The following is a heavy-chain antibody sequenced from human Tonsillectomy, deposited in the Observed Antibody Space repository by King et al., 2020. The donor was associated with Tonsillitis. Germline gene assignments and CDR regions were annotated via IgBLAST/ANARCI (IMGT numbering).Heavy chain of an antibody. D-gene: IGHD3-22*01. V-gene: IGHV4-4*02. Sequence: QLQESGPGLVKPSGTLSLTCAVSGGSISSSNWWSWVRQPPGKGLEWIGEIYHSGSTNYNPSLKSRVTISVDKSKNQFSLKLNSVTAADTAVYYCARDANYYDSSGYHLGVRAFDIWGQGTMVTVSS. CDR2: IYHSGST. CDR1: GGSISSSNW. CDR3: ARDANYYDSSGYHLGVRAFDI. J-gene: IGHJ3*02.